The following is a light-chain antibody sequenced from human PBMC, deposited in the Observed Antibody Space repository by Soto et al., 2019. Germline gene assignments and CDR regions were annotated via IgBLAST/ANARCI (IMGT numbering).Light chain of an antibody. J-gene: IGLJ2*01. CDR2: DNN. CDR3: ATWDGRLPGDV. CDR1: SSNIVNNY. Sequence: QAVLTQSTSVSAAPGQKGTISCSGSSSNIVNNYVTGYQQLPGTAPQLLIYDNNKLPSGIPDRFSGSKSGTAGTLDITGLQTGDEADYYCATWDGRLPGDVFGGGTKVTVL. V-gene: IGLV1-51*01.